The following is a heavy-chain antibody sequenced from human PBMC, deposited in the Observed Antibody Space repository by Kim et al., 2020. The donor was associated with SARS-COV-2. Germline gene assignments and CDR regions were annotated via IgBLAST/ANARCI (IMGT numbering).Heavy chain of an antibody. V-gene: IGHV3-48*02. Sequence: GGSLRLSCAASGSTFSSYSMNWVRQAPGKGLEWVSYISRSSSTKYYAYSVKGRFTISRDNAKNSLYLQMNSLRDEDTAVYYCARSSYGSGSYYPYSFDYWGQGTLVTVSS. J-gene: IGHJ4*02. CDR3: ARSSYGSGSYYPYSFDY. CDR1: GSTFSSYS. CDR2: ISRSSSTK. D-gene: IGHD3-10*01.